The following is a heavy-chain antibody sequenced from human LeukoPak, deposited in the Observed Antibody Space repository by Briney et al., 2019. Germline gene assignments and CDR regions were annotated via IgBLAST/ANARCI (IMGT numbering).Heavy chain of an antibody. Sequence: SETLSLTCTVSGGSISSYYWSWVRQAPGKGLEWIGYIYYSGSTNYNPSLKSRVTISVDTSNHQFSLTLSYETAAHTAVYYCARYSIAARSEDYWGQGTLVTVSS. V-gene: IGHV4-59*08. CDR1: GGSISSYY. D-gene: IGHD6-6*01. J-gene: IGHJ4*02. CDR2: IYYSGST. CDR3: ARYSIAARSEDY.